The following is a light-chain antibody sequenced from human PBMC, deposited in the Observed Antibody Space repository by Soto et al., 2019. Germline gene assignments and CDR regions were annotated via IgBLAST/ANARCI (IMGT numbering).Light chain of an antibody. Sequence: EIVLTQSPATLSLSPGERATLSCGASQSVSSNYLAWYQQKPGLAPRLLIYDSSSRATGIPDRFYGSGSGTDFTLTISSVEPEDFGVYYCQQYGSSPFTFGPGTKVDIK. V-gene: IGKV3D-20*01. J-gene: IGKJ3*01. CDR1: QSVSSNY. CDR3: QQYGSSPFT. CDR2: DSS.